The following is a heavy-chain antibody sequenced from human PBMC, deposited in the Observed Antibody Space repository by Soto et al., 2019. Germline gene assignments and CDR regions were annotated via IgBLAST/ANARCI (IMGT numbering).Heavy chain of an antibody. CDR2: ISAYNGNT. CDR3: AREPTPTDYGDYSVYCDY. J-gene: IGHJ4*02. Sequence: QVQLVQSGAELKKPGASVKVSCKSSGYTFSNYIFNWVRQAPGQGLEWLGWISAYNGNTEYARDFQARITMTTDISTSTAYMELRSLTSDDTAVYYCAREPTPTDYGDYSVYCDYWGQGTLVTVSS. V-gene: IGHV1-18*01. CDR1: GYTFSNYI. D-gene: IGHD4-17*01.